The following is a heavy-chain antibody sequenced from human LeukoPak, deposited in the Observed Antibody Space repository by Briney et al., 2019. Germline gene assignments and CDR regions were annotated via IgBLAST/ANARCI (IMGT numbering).Heavy chain of an antibody. Sequence: GGSLRLSCAASGFTVSNNFMNSVRQAPGKGLEWVSVIFDVGNTYYADSVKDRFTISRDNSKNTLYLQMNSLRVEDTAVYYCTRDAPAGGKLDSWGQGTLVTVSS. V-gene: IGHV3-66*01. CDR2: IFDVGNT. CDR1: GFTVSNNF. D-gene: IGHD4-23*01. CDR3: TRDAPAGGKLDS. J-gene: IGHJ4*02.